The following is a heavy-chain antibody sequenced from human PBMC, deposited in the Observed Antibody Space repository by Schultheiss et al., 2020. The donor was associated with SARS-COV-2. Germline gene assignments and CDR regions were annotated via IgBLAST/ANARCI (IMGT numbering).Heavy chain of an antibody. Sequence: GGSLRLSCAASGFTFRDYAVSWVRQAPGKGLVWVSRINSDGSSTSYADSVKGRFTISRDNAKNTLYLQMNSLRAEDTAVYYCARDFTDSSGWYDYWGQGTLVTVSS. J-gene: IGHJ4*02. D-gene: IGHD6-19*01. CDR1: GFTFRDYA. V-gene: IGHV3-74*01. CDR2: INSDGSST. CDR3: ARDFTDSSGWYDY.